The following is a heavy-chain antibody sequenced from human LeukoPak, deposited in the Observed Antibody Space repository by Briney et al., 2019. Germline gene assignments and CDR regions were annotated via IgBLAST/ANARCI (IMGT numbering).Heavy chain of an antibody. Sequence: QTGGSLRLSCAASGFTFSAYGMHWVRQAAVKGLEWVSFIRYDGSNKYYPDSVRGRFTVSRDNSKNTLYLQMNSLRPEDTAVYYCAKVLGEYSIRSKPLDTWGQGTLVTVSS. CDR3: AKVLGEYSIRSKPLDT. J-gene: IGHJ5*02. CDR2: IRYDGSNK. V-gene: IGHV3-30*02. D-gene: IGHD6-13*01. CDR1: GFTFSAYG.